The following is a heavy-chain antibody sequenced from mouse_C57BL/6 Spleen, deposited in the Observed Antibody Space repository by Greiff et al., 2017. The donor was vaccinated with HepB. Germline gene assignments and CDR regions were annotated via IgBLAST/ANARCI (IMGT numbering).Heavy chain of an antibody. J-gene: IGHJ2*01. CDR1: GYTFTSYW. CDR3: ARGGHDYDDY. Sequence: QVQLQQPGAELVRPGTSVKLSCKASGYTFTSYWMHWVKQRPGQGLEWIGVIDPSDSYTNYNQKFKGKATLTVDTSSSTAYMQLSSLTSEDSAVYYCARGGHDYDDYWGQGTTLTVSS. CDR2: IDPSDSYT. V-gene: IGHV1-59*01. D-gene: IGHD2-4*01.